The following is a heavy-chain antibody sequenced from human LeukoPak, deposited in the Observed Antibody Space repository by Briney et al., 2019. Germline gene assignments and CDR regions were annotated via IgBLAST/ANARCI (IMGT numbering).Heavy chain of an antibody. D-gene: IGHD3-3*01. CDR3: ARGVVYPTWSGPHWSDY. V-gene: IGHV3-7*01. CDR1: GFTLSTNA. Sequence: GGSLRLSCAASGFTLSTNAMSWARQAPGKGPEWVAHIKQDASQEDHVDSVKGRFTISRDNAKNSLYLQMNSLRAEDTAVYYCARGVVYPTWSGPHWSDYWGQGTLVTVSS. CDR2: IKQDASQE. J-gene: IGHJ4*02.